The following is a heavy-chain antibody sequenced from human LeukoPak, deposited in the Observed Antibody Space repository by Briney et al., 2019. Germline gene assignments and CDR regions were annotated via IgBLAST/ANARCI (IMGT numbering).Heavy chain of an antibody. J-gene: IGHJ4*02. CDR3: ARHRIPAALASAFDY. CDR2: IYYSGNT. V-gene: IGHV4-39*01. Sequence: PSETLSLTCTVSGGSISSSSYYWDWIRQPPGKGLEWIGAIYYSGNTNYNPSLKSRVTISVDTSKNQFSLKLSPVTAADTAVYYCARHRIPAALASAFDYWGQGTLVTVSS. CDR1: GGSISSSSYY. D-gene: IGHD2-2*01.